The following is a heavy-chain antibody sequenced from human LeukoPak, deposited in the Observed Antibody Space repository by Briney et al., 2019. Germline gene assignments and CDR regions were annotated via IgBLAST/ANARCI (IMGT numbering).Heavy chain of an antibody. CDR1: GGSISSGGYY. Sequence: SSQTLSLTCTVSGGSISSGGYYWSWIRQHPGKGLEWIGYIYYSGSTYYNPSLKSRVTISVDTSKNQFSLKLSSVTAADTAVYYCARGGPRSLHYWGQGTLVTVSS. CDR2: IYYSGST. V-gene: IGHV4-31*03. CDR3: ARGGPRSLHY. D-gene: IGHD3-10*01. J-gene: IGHJ4*02.